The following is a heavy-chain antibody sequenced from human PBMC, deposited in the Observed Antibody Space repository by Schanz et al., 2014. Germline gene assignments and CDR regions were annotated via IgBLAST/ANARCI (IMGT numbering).Heavy chain of an antibody. V-gene: IGHV4-39*07. CDR2: IFYSGST. CDR3: ARRRRGYGLDV. Sequence: QLQLQESGPGLVKPSETLSLTCTVSGGSISSSSYYWGWIRQPPGKGLEWIGSIFYSGSTYYNLSRKRRATIQTDTSETQSSLRLKSVTAADTAVYYCARRRRGYGLDVWGQGTTVTVSS. CDR1: GGSISSSSYY. J-gene: IGHJ6*02.